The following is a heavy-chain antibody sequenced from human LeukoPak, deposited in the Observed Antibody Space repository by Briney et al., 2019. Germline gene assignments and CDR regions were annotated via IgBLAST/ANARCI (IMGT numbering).Heavy chain of an antibody. CDR2: ISYDGSNK. Sequence: SGRSLRLSCAASGFTFSSYGMHWVRQAPGKGLGWVAVISYDGSNKYYADSVKGRFTISRDNSKNTLYLQMNSLRAEDTAVYYCAKKRALGEVEYSSSYFDYWGQGTLVTVSS. CDR3: AKKRALGEVEYSSSYFDY. CDR1: GFTFSSYG. V-gene: IGHV3-30*18. D-gene: IGHD6-6*01. J-gene: IGHJ4*02.